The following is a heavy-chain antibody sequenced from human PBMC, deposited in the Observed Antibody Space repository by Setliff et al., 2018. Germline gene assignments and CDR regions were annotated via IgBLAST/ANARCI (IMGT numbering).Heavy chain of an antibody. CDR1: GYSISSGYI. CDR2: IGHTGSI. D-gene: IGHD2-21*02. J-gene: IGHJ4*02. Sequence: TSETLSLTCTVSGYSISSGYIWGWIRQPPGKGLEWVGNIGHTGSINYNPSLKGRLTISRDTSKNQVSLKLNPVTATDTAVYYCARDLGHGGDSDYWGQGIQVTVSS. V-gene: IGHV4-38-2*02. CDR3: ARDLGHGGDSDY.